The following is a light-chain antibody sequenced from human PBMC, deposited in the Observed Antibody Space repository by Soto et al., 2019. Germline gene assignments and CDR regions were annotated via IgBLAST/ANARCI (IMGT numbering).Light chain of an antibody. CDR3: SSYTSISTLVV. J-gene: IGLJ2*01. V-gene: IGLV2-14*01. CDR2: EVS. Sequence: QSALTQPASVSGSPGQSITISCTGTSSDGGGYNSVSWYQQHPGKAPKLLIYEVSNRPSGVSNRFSGSKSGNTASLTISGLQTEDEADYYCSSYTSISTLVVFGGGTKLTVL. CDR1: SSDGGGYNS.